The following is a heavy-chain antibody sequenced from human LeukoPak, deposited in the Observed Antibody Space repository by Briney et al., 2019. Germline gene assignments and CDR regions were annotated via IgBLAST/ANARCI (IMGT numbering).Heavy chain of an antibody. Sequence: SQTLSLTCAVSGVSISRGGYSWSWIRQPPGKGLEWIGYIYHSGSTYYNPSLKSRVTMSVDTSKNQFSLKLSSVTAADTAVYYCARHSRFSGSSHFDSWGQGTLVTVSS. CDR1: GVSISRGGYS. D-gene: IGHD3-10*01. CDR2: IYHSGST. V-gene: IGHV4-30-2*03. CDR3: ARHSRFSGSSHFDS. J-gene: IGHJ4*02.